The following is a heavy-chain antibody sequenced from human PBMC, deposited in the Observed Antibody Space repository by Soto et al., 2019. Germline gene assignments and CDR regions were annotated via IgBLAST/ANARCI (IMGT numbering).Heavy chain of an antibody. CDR2: INAGNGNT. D-gene: IGHD6-19*01. Sequence: ASVKVSCTASGYTFTSYAMHWVRPAPGQRLEWMGWINAGNGNTKYSQKFQGRVTITRDTSASTAYMELSSLGSEDTAVYYCARDDAAVAGTAYYYGMDVWGQGTTVTVSS. CDR1: GYTFTSYA. CDR3: ARDDAAVAGTAYYYGMDV. J-gene: IGHJ6*02. V-gene: IGHV1-3*01.